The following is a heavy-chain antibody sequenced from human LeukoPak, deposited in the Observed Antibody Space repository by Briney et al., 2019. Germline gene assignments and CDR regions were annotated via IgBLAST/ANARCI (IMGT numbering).Heavy chain of an antibody. CDR1: GFTFSSYA. CDR2: ISSNGVNT. D-gene: IGHD2-21*01. Sequence: GGSLRLSCAACGFTFSSYAMHWVRQARGKGVEYVSAISSNGVNTYYARSVKGRFTIYRDNSENTLYLQKGRLRDEDKAVDYCARRAYCGGDCYSSRPFDYWGQGTLVTVSS. V-gene: IGHV3-64*01. CDR3: ARRAYCGGDCYSSRPFDY. J-gene: IGHJ4*02.